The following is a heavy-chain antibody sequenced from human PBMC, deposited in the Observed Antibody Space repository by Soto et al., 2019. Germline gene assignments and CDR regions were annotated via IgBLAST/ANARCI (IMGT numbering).Heavy chain of an antibody. Sequence: GGSLRLSCAASGFTFSSYGMHWVRQAPGKGLEWVAVISYDGSNKYYADSVKGRFTISRDNSKNTLYLQMNSLRAEDTAVYYCAKGSIAAAEYYYYYYGMDVWGQGTTVTVSS. J-gene: IGHJ6*02. CDR2: ISYDGSNK. CDR3: AKGSIAAAEYYYYYYGMDV. V-gene: IGHV3-30*18. CDR1: GFTFSSYG. D-gene: IGHD6-13*01.